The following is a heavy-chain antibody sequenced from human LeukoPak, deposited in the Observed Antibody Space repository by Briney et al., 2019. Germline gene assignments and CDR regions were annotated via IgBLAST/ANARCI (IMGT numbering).Heavy chain of an antibody. CDR3: ARDLGTNFDY. J-gene: IGHJ4*02. Sequence: TGGSLRLSCAASGFTFSSFSMIWVRQAPGKGLEWVSSTSSSSAYTFYAESGKGRFTISRDNAKNSLFLQMNSLRAEDTAVYYCARDLGTNFDYWGQGTLVTVSS. D-gene: IGHD1-14*01. CDR1: GFTFSSFS. V-gene: IGHV3-21*04. CDR2: TSSSSAYT.